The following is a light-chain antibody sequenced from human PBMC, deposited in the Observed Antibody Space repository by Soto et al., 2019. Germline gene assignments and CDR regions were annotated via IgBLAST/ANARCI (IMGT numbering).Light chain of an antibody. J-gene: IGKJ1*01. CDR1: QSVLYSANKMNY. CDR2: WAS. Sequence: DIVMTQSPDSLAVSLGERATINCKSSQSVLYSANKMNYLAWYQQRPGQPPKLLIYWASTRQSGVPDRFSGSESGTDFTLTISGLEAEDVADYYCLQYYSTPQTFGQGTKVEIK. CDR3: LQYYSTPQT. V-gene: IGKV4-1*01.